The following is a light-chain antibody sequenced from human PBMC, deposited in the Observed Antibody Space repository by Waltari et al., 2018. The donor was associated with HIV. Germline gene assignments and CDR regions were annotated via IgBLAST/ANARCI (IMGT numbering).Light chain of an antibody. Sequence: QSVLTQPPSASGTPGQRVTISCSGSSSNIGSNTVNWYQQLPGTAPELLIYSNNQRASGVPHRFSGSKSGTSASLAISGLQSEYEADYYCAAWDDSLNGWVFGGGTKLTVL. V-gene: IGLV1-44*01. J-gene: IGLJ3*02. CDR3: AAWDDSLNGWV. CDR2: SNN. CDR1: SSNIGSNT.